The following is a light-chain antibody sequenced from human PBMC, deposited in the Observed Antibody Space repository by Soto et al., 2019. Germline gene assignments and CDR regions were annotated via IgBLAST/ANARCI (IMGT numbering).Light chain of an antibody. V-gene: IGKV3-20*01. Sequence: EFVLTQSPGTLSLSPGERATLSCRASQSLTNSFIAWYQQKPGQAPRLLIYDTSSRASGIPDRFSGSGSGTDFTLTISRLEPEDFAVFYCQQYGTSEIIFGQGTLLEIK. CDR1: QSLTNSF. CDR3: QQYGTSEII. J-gene: IGKJ5*01. CDR2: DTS.